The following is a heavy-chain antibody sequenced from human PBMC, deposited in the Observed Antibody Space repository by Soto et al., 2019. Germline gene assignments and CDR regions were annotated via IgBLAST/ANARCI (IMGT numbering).Heavy chain of an antibody. CDR1: GGSFSGYY. J-gene: IGHJ6*02. V-gene: IGHV4-34*01. CDR3: ARGPIFYYYDSSGYYGMDV. Sequence: PSETLSLTCAVYGGSFSGYYWSWIRQPPGKGLEWIGEINHSGSTNYNPSLKSRVTISVDTSKNQFSLKLSSVTAADTAVYYCARGPIFYYYDSSGYYGMDVWGQGTTVTVSS. CDR2: INHSGST. D-gene: IGHD3-22*01.